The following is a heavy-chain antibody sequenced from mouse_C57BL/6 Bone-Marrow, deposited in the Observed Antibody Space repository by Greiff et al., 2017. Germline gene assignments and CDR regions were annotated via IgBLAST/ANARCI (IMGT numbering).Heavy chain of an antibody. D-gene: IGHD2-3*01. CDR3: ARSDYDDDIDV. V-gene: IGHV1-55*01. J-gene: IGHJ1*03. CDR2: IYPGSGST. Sequence: QVQLQQSGAELVKPGASVKMSCKASGYTFTSYWITWVKQRPGQGLEWIGDIYPGSGSTNYNEKFKSKATLTVYTSSSTAYMQLSSLTSEDSAVYYCARSDYDDDIDVWGTGTTVTVTS. CDR1: GYTFTSYW.